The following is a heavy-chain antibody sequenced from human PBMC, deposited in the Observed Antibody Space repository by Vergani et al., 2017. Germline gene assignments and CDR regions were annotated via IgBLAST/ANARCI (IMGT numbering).Heavy chain of an antibody. V-gene: IGHV3-11*05. CDR1: GFTFSDYY. CDR2: ISSSSSYT. Sequence: QVQLVESGGGLVKPGGSLRLSCAASGFTFSDYYMSWIRQAPGKGLEWVSYISSSSSYTNYADSVKGRFTISRDNAKNSLYLQMNSLRAEDTAVYYCARDSRQQPEHQSDRYYYYYYGMDVWGQGP. J-gene: IGHJ6*02. D-gene: IGHD6-13*01. CDR3: ARDSRQQPEHQSDRYYYYYYGMDV.